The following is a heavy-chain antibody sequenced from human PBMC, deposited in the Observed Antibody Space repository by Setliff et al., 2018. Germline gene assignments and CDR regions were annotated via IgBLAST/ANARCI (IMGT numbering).Heavy chain of an antibody. D-gene: IGHD5-18*01. Sequence: ASVKVSCKASGHTFTDDYMYWVKQAPGKGLEWMGRIDPEDGKTVYAEKFQGRVIISADTSIDTVYLEIDSLRSEDTAVYYCAFRRGYIYGLDNWGQGTLVTVSS. V-gene: IGHV1-69-2*01. CDR3: AFRRGYIYGLDN. CDR2: IDPEDGKT. CDR1: GHTFTDDY. J-gene: IGHJ4*02.